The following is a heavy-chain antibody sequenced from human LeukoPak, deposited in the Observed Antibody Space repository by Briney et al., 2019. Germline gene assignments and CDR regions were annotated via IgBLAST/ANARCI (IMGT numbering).Heavy chain of an antibody. CDR2: IYSSGST. CDR1: GGSMNNFY. CDR3: ARIPPAINYYYYYIDA. Sequence: SETLSLTCTVSGGSMNNFYCSWVRQPPGKGLEWIGHIYSSGSTNYNPSLKSRVTISVDTSKNQFSLKLSSVTAADTAVYYCARIPPAINYYYYYIDAWGKGTTVTVSS. V-gene: IGHV4-59*01. J-gene: IGHJ6*03. D-gene: IGHD2-2*02.